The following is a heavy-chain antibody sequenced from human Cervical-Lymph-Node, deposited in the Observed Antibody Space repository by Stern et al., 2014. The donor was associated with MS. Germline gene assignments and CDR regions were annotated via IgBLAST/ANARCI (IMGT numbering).Heavy chain of an antibody. CDR2: ISYDGSTK. Sequence: VQLVESGGGVVQPGRSLRLSCAASGYPFSSYPMHWVRQAPGKGLEWVAVISYDGSTKNYAESVKGRFTISRDNSKNTVYLQMNSLRADDTAVYYCATPVAAVTTYYWGQGTLVTVSS. V-gene: IGHV3-30*01. J-gene: IGHJ4*02. CDR3: ATPVAAVTTYY. CDR1: GYPFSSYP. D-gene: IGHD4-17*01.